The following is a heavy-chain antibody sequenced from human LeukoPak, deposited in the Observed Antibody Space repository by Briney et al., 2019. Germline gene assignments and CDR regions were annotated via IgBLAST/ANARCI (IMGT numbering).Heavy chain of an antibody. CDR1: GYSFTSYW. V-gene: IGHV5-51*01. D-gene: IGHD6-13*01. J-gene: IGHJ4*02. CDR3: ARHLHSGMAAAGTGFDY. Sequence: RGESLKISCKGSGYSFTSYWIGWVRQMPGKGLEWMGIIYPGDSDTRYSPSFQGQVTISADKSISTAYLQWSSLKASDTAMYYCARHLHSGMAAAGTGFDYWGQGTLVTVSS. CDR2: IYPGDSDT.